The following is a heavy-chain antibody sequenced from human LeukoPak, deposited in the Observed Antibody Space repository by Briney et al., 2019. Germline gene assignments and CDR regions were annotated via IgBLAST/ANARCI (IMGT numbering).Heavy chain of an antibody. V-gene: IGHV4-59*01. Sequence: SETLSLTCTVSGGSISSYYWTWIRQFPGKGLEWIGYFYYSGNTYFNPSLKSRVTISVDTSKNQFSLNLSSATAADTAVYYCARDDGGYGDYGGRLAYWGQGTLVTVSS. CDR3: ARDDGGYGDYGGRLAY. D-gene: IGHD4-17*01. CDR2: FYYSGNT. J-gene: IGHJ4*02. CDR1: GGSISSYY.